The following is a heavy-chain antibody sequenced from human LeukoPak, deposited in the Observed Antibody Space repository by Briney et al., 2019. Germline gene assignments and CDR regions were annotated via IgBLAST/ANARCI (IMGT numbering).Heavy chain of an antibody. CDR2: ISYDGSSK. CDR1: GFTFSGYG. CDR3: AKDVRIAVTWFDY. V-gene: IGHV3-30*18. D-gene: IGHD6-19*01. Sequence: GGSLRLSCAASGFTFSGYGMHWVRQAPGKGLEWVAVISYDGSSKYYADSVKGRFTISRDNSKNTLYLQMNSLRAEDTAVYYCAKDVRIAVTWFDYWGQGTLVTVSS. J-gene: IGHJ4*02.